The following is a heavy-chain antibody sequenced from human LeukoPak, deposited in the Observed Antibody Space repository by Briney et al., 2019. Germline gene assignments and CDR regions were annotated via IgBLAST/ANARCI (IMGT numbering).Heavy chain of an antibody. CDR3: ATQGGDFWTWFAFDI. V-gene: IGHV4-4*07. D-gene: IGHD3-3*01. Sequence: SETLSLTCTVSGGSISSYYCSWIRQPAGKGLEWIGRIYTSGSTYYNPSLKSRVTMSVDTSKNQFSLKLSSVTAADTAVYYCATQGGDFWTWFAFDIWGQGTMVTVSS. CDR2: IYTSGST. CDR1: GGSISSYY. J-gene: IGHJ3*02.